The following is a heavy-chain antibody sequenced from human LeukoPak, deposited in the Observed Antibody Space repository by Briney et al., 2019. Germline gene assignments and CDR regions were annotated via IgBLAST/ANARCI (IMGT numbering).Heavy chain of an antibody. CDR3: AKDSSSYDWGYMDV. CDR1: GFTFSTYA. J-gene: IGHJ6*03. CDR2: IGGSDGRT. D-gene: IGHD3-22*01. V-gene: IGHV3-23*01. Sequence: GGSLRLSCAASGFTFSTYAMSWVRQAPGKGLEWVSLIGGSDGRTRYADSVKGRFTTSRDNSKNTLNLEMNSLRAEDTAVYYCAKDSSSYDWGYMDVWGKGTTVTISS.